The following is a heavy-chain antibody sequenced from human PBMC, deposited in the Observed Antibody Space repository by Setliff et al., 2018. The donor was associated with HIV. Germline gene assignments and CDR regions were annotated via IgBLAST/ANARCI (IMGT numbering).Heavy chain of an antibody. CDR1: GGSFSSATYS. Sequence: SETLSLTCTVSGGSFSSATYSWIWIRQPAGKGLEYIGLIYTSGNTRYNPSLKSRLSISVDTSKNQISLKLSSVTAADTAVYYCARLVEVRGAANDYFDCWGQGTLVTLS. CDR2: IYTSGNT. D-gene: IGHD3-10*01. J-gene: IGHJ4*02. CDR3: ARLVEVRGAANDYFDC. V-gene: IGHV4-61*02.